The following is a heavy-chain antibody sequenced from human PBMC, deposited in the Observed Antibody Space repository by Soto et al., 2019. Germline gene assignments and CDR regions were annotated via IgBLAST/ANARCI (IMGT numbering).Heavy chain of an antibody. D-gene: IGHD2-2*01. Sequence: GGSLRLSCAASGFSLTNYVMNWVRQAPGKGLEWISSIGGSSSTIFHADSVKGRFTISRDNAKNSLYLQMNSLRAEDTAVYYCARPYLYCSSTSCYVLGLDYWGQGTLVTVSS. V-gene: IGHV3-48*04. CDR3: ARPYLYCSSTSCYVLGLDY. J-gene: IGHJ4*02. CDR1: GFSLTNYV. CDR2: IGGSSSTI.